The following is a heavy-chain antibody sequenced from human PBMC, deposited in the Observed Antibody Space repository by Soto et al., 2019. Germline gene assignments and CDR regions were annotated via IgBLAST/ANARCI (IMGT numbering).Heavy chain of an antibody. J-gene: IGHJ6*02. Sequence: QVQLQQWGAGLLKPSETLSLTCAVYGGSFSGYYWSWIRQPPGQWLEWFGEINHSGSTNYNPSLKRRGTISVDTSNNQHPLTLSPETAADTAVYYCARGPLGDSSSWLLYYYYGMDVWGQGTTVTVPS. CDR2: INHSGST. V-gene: IGHV4-34*01. D-gene: IGHD6-13*01. CDR1: GGSFSGYY. CDR3: ARGPLGDSSSWLLYYYYGMDV.